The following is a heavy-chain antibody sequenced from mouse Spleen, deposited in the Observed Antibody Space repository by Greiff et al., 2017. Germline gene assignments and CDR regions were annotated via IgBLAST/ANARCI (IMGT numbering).Heavy chain of an antibody. Sequence: QVQLQQSGAELVRPGTSVKMSCKASGYTFTNYWIGWAKQRPGHGLEWIGDIYPGGGYTNYNEKFKGKATLTADKSSSTAYMQFSSLTSEDSAIYYCARGITTVVERGHYYAMDYWGQGTSVTVSS. J-gene: IGHJ4*01. D-gene: IGHD1-1*01. CDR3: ARGITTVVERGHYYAMDY. CDR2: IYPGGGYT. CDR1: GYTFTNYW. V-gene: IGHV1-63*01.